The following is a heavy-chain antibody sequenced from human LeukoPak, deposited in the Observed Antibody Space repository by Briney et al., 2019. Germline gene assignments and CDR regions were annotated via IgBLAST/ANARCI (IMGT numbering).Heavy chain of an antibody. CDR1: GYTFTSYG. CDR3: ARDLGDIVATIPDY. J-gene: IGHJ4*02. D-gene: IGHD5-12*01. Sequence: ASVKVSCKASGYTFTSYGISWVRQVPGQGLEWMGWISAYNGNTNYAQKLQGRVTMTTDTSTSTAYMELGSLRSDDTAVYYCARDLGDIVATIPDYWGQGTLVTVSS. CDR2: ISAYNGNT. V-gene: IGHV1-18*01.